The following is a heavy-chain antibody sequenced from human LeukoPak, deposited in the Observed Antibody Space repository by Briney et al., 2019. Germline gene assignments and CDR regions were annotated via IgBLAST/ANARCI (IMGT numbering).Heavy chain of an antibody. V-gene: IGHV4-34*01. CDR3: ARLRIVVVPAAIGGKYYLDY. J-gene: IGHJ4*02. Sequence: PSETLSLTCAVYGGSFSGHYWSWIRQPPGKGLEWIGEINHSGSTNYNPSLKSRVTISVDTSKNQFSLKLSSVTAADTAVYYCARLRIVVVPAAIGGKYYLDYWGQGTLVTVSS. CDR2: INHSGST. D-gene: IGHD2-2*01. CDR1: GGSFSGHY.